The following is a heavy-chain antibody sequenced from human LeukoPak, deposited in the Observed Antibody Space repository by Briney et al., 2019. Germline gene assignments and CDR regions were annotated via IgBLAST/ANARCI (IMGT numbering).Heavy chain of an antibody. D-gene: IGHD3-10*01. CDR2: ISWNSGSI. CDR1: GFIFSDHY. Sequence: GGSLRLSCAASGFIFSDHYMHWVRQAPGKGLEWVSGISWNSGSIGYADSVKGRFTISRDNAKNSLYLQMNSLRAEDTALYYCAKVFGSGSYYNVLKTNDAFDIWGQGTMVTVSS. CDR3: AKVFGSGSYYNVLKTNDAFDI. V-gene: IGHV3-9*01. J-gene: IGHJ3*02.